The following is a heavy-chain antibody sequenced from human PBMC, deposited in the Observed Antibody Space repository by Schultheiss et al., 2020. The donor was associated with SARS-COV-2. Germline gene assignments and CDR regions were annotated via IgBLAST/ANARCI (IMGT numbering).Heavy chain of an antibody. CDR3: ARGYCSGGSCQDGGYYYGMDV. Sequence: ASVKVSCKASGYTFTSYYMHWVRQAPGQGLEWMGWISAYNGNTNYAQKLQGWVTMTRDTSISTAYMELSSLRSEDTAVYYCARGYCSGGSCQDGGYYYGMDVWGQGTTVTVSS. V-gene: IGHV1-2*04. CDR1: GYTFTSYY. D-gene: IGHD2-15*01. CDR2: ISAYNGNT. J-gene: IGHJ6*02.